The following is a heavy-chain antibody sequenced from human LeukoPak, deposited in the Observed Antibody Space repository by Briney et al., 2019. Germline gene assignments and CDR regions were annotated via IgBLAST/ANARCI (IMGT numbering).Heavy chain of an antibody. CDR2: IKQDVSEK. V-gene: IGHV3-7*01. CDR3: ARDTFWSGYLSGLW. J-gene: IGHJ4*02. Sequence: LPGGSLRLSCAASGFTFSNYWMTWVRQAPGKGLEWVANIKQDVSEKYYVDSVKGRFTISRDNAKTSLYLQMNSLRAEDTAVYYCARDTFWSGYLSGLWWGQGTLVTVSS. D-gene: IGHD3-3*01. CDR1: GFTFSNYW.